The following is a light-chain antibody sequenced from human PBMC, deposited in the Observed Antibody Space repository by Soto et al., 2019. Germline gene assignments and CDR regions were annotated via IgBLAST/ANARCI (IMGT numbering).Light chain of an antibody. CDR1: QSLTSY. V-gene: IGKV3-15*01. Sequence: EILITQSPATLSVSPGETATLSCRASQSLTSYLAWYQQKPGQAPRILIHGATTRATGIPARFSGSGSGTEFTLTISRLQSEDFEVYYCQQYNNWPRTFGQGTKVDIK. CDR2: GAT. J-gene: IGKJ1*01. CDR3: QQYNNWPRT.